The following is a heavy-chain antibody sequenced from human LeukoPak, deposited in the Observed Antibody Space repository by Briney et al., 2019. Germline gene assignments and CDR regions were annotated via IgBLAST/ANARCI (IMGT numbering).Heavy chain of an antibody. Sequence: PGGSLRLSCAASGFTFSSYGMHWVRQAPGKGLEWVAFIRYDGSNKYYADSVKGRFTISRDNSKNTLYLQMKSLRAEDTAVYYCAKAWTMIDAFDIWGQGTMVTVSS. CDR1: GFTFSSYG. CDR2: IRYDGSNK. J-gene: IGHJ3*02. V-gene: IGHV3-30*02. CDR3: AKAWTMIDAFDI. D-gene: IGHD3-22*01.